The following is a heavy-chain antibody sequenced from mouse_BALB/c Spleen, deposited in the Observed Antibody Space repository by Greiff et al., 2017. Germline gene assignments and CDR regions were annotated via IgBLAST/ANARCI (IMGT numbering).Heavy chain of an antibody. CDR1: GFTFSSFG. J-gene: IGHJ2*01. D-gene: IGHD2-10*02. CDR3: ARSGYGNYGGFDY. Sequence: EVKLVESGGGLVQPGGSRKLSCAASGFTFSSFGMHWVRQAPEKGLEWVAYISSGSSTIYYADTVKGRFTISRDNPKNTLFLQMTSLRSEDTAMYYCARSGYGNYGGFDYWGQGTTLTVSS. V-gene: IGHV5-17*02. CDR2: ISSGSSTI.